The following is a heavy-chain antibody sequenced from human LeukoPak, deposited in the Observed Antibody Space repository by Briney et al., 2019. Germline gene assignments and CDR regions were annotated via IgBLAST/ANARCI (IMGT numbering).Heavy chain of an antibody. CDR3: ARLVSGRFDY. CDR1: GFTFSSYS. CDR2: ISSSSSYI. Sequence: GGSLRLSCAAPGFTFSSYSMNWVRQAPGKGLEWVSSISSSSSYIYYADSVKGRFTISRDNAKNSLYLQMNSLRAEDTAVYYCARLVSGRFDYWGQGTLVTVSS. D-gene: IGHD5/OR15-5a*01. J-gene: IGHJ4*02. V-gene: IGHV3-21*01.